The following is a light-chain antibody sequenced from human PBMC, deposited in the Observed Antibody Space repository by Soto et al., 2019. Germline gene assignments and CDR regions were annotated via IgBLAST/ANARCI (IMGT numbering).Light chain of an antibody. CDR2: AAS. CDR3: QQYNNWPRT. Sequence: EIVLTQSPGTLSLSPGESATLSCRASQYVSVRFLAWYQQKPGQAPRLLMYAASARATGIPARFSVSGSGTEFTLTISSLQSEDFAVYYCQQYNNWPRTLGQGTKVDIK. J-gene: IGKJ1*01. V-gene: IGKV3-15*01. CDR1: QYVSVRF.